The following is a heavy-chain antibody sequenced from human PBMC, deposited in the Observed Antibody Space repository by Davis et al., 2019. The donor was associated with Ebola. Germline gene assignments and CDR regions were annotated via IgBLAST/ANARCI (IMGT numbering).Heavy chain of an antibody. CDR2: IYYSGST. D-gene: IGHD3-22*01. V-gene: IGHV4-59*01. CDR3: ARDGPNYDVDY. Sequence: MPSETLSLTCTVSGGSISSYYWSWIRQPPGKGLEWIGYIYYSGSTNYNPSLKSRVTISVDTSKNQFSLKLSSVTAADTAVYYCARDGPNYDVDYWGQGTLVTVSA. CDR1: GGSISSYY. J-gene: IGHJ4*02.